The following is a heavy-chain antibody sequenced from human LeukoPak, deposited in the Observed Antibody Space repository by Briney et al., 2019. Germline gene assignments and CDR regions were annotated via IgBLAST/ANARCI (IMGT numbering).Heavy chain of an antibody. CDR3: ARDGGSGWSAALDY. D-gene: IGHD6-19*01. CDR2: IYTSGST. V-gene: IGHV4-61*02. Sequence: PSETLSLTCTVSGGSISSGSYYWSWIRQPAGKGLEWIGRIYTSGSTNYNPSLKSRVTISVDTSKNQVSLKLSSVTAADTAVYYCARDGGSGWSAALDYWGQGTLVTVSS. J-gene: IGHJ4*02. CDR1: GGSISSGSYY.